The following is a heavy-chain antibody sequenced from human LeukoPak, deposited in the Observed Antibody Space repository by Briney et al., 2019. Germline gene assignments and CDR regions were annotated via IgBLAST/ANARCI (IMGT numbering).Heavy chain of an antibody. Sequence: PGGPLRLSCEPSGFALGTLTMTWVGQAQGKGRELVSSISSTSSYIYYADSVKGRFTISRDNAKNSLYLQMNSLRAEDTAVYYCARGERYYDSSGYSDYWGQGTLVTVSS. CDR2: ISSTSSYI. D-gene: IGHD3-22*01. CDR1: GFALGTLT. J-gene: IGHJ4*02. CDR3: ARGERYYDSSGYSDY. V-gene: IGHV3-21*01.